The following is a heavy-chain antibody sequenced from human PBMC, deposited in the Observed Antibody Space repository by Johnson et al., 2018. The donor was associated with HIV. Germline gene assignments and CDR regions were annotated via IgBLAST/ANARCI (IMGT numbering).Heavy chain of an antibody. CDR2: SWNSGSI. J-gene: IGHJ1*01. V-gene: IGHV3-66*03. Sequence: MQLVESGGGLIQPGGSLRLSCAASGFTVSTYYMTWVRQASGKGLELVSGISWNSGSIGYADSVKGRFSLSRDISKNMLYLQMHSLRGDDTGHNVRGLLGLCWAMWG. CDR3: GLLGLCWAM. CDR1: GFTVSTYY. D-gene: IGHD3-10*02.